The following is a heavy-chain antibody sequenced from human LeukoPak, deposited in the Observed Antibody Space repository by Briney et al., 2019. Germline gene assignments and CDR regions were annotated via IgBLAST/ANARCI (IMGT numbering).Heavy chain of an antibody. D-gene: IGHD4-17*01. CDR1: GFTFSSYG. CDR3: AKSYGANYFGY. J-gene: IGHJ4*02. Sequence: PGGSLRLSCAASGFTFSSYGMHWVRQAPGKGLEWVAFIRYDESNNYYADSVKGRFTISRDNSKNTMYLQMNSLRAEDTAVYYCAKSYGANYFGYWGQGTLVIVSS. CDR2: IRYDESNN. V-gene: IGHV3-30*02.